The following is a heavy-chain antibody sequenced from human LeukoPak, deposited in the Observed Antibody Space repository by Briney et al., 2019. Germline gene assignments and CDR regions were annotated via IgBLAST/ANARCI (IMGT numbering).Heavy chain of an antibody. Sequence: SETLSLTCTVSGDSVTRSNWWTWVRPPPGKGLEWIGEIYHSGSTNSNPSLKRRVTISMDKSKNQVSLNLRSVTAADTAVYFCAMHLSGYDAFDIWGQGTMVTVSS. CDR2: IYHSGST. CDR1: GDSVTRSNW. D-gene: IGHD1-26*01. J-gene: IGHJ3*02. CDR3: AMHLSGYDAFDI. V-gene: IGHV4-4*02.